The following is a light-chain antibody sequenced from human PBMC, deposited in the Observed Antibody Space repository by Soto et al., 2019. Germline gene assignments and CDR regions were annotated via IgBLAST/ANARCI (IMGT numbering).Light chain of an antibody. CDR1: QTISIW. CDR2: KAS. Sequence: DIQMTQSPSTLSASVGDRVTITCRASQTISIWLAWYQQKPGKAPKLLIYKASSLESGVPSRFSGSGSGTVFTLTISSLQPDDFATYYCQQYNTYSRGTFGQGTKVEIK. V-gene: IGKV1-5*03. CDR3: QQYNTYSRGT. J-gene: IGKJ1*01.